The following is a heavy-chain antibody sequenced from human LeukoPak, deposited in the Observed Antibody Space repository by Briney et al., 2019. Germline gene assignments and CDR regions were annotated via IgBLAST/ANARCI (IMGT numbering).Heavy chain of an antibody. J-gene: IGHJ4*02. CDR1: GGSISTYY. CDR3: ARHGGSLGYFDS. Sequence: SETLSLTCSVSGGSISTYYWSWIRQTPGKGLEWIGYVYDSGTTNYNPSLKGRVTISSDTSKNQFSLNLRSVNAADTAIYYCARHGGSLGYFDSWGQGTLVTVSS. CDR2: VYDSGTT. V-gene: IGHV4-59*08. D-gene: IGHD3-10*01.